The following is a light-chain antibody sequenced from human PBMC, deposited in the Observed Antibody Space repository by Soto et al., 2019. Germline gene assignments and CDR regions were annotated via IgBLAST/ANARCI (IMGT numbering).Light chain of an antibody. J-gene: IGKJ4*01. CDR1: QSVSSY. CDR2: DAS. CDR3: QQRSNWPLT. V-gene: IGKV3-11*01. Sequence: EIVLTQSPATLSLSPGERATLSCRASQSVSSYLAWYQQKPGQAPRLLIYDASNRATGIPARFSGSGSGTDFTLTTSSLEPEDFAVYYCQQRSNWPLTFXGGTKVDIK.